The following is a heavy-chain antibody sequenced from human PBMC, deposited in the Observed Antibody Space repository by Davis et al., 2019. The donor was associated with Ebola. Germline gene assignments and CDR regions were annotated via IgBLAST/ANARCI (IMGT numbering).Heavy chain of an antibody. Sequence: PSETLSLTCTVSGGSISSSSYYWGWIRQPPGKGLEWIGSFYNSGSTYYNPSLKSRVTMSVDTSKNQFSLKLSSVTAADTAVYYCARPCMDYYEADIWGQGTMVTVSS. CDR1: GGSISSSSYY. D-gene: IGHD3-22*01. V-gene: IGHV4-39*01. CDR2: FYNSGST. J-gene: IGHJ3*02. CDR3: ARPCMDYYEADI.